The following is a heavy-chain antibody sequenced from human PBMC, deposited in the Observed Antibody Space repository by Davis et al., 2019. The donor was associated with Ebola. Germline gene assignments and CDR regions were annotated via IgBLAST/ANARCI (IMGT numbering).Heavy chain of an antibody. V-gene: IGHV4-4*02. CDR1: GDSISSDSW. CDR3: ARWLGGLGRFDY. CDR2: LSHSGII. D-gene: IGHD3-10*01. J-gene: IGHJ4*02. Sequence: MPSETLSLTCAVSGDSISSDSWWSWVRQTPGKGLEWIGELSHSGIINYNPSLKSRVTMSIDKSKNRFSLNLSSLTVADTAIYYCARWLGGLGRFDYWGQGALVTVSS.